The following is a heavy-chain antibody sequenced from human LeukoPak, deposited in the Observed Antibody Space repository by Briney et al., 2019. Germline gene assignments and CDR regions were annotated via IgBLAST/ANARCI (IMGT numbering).Heavy chain of an antibody. CDR1: GFIFSDYW. CDR3: ARESSVVRGVITDFDY. D-gene: IGHD3-10*01. J-gene: IGHJ4*02. CDR2: IKEDGSES. Sequence: PGGSLRLSCAASGFIFSDYWMSWVRQAPGKGLEWVANIKEDGSESYYVDSVKGRFTISRDNAKNSLSLQMNSLRAEDTAVYYYARESSVVRGVITDFDYWGQGTLVTVSS. V-gene: IGHV3-7*01.